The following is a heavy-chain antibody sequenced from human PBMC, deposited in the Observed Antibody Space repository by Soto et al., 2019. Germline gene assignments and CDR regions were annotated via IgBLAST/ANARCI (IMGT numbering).Heavy chain of an antibody. Sequence: QVQLVESGGGLVKPGGSLRLSCAASGFTFSDYYMSWIRQAPGKGLEWVSYISSSGSTIYYADSVKGRFTISRDNAKNSLYLQMNSLRAEDTAVYYCARGLYDYVWGSYRPTSYGMDVWGQGTTVTVSS. J-gene: IGHJ6*02. V-gene: IGHV3-11*01. CDR1: GFTFSDYY. CDR3: ARGLYDYVWGSYRPTSYGMDV. D-gene: IGHD3-16*02. CDR2: ISSSGSTI.